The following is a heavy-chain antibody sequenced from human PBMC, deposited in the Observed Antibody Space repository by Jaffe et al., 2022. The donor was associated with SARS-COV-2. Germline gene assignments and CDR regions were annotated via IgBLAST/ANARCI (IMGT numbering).Heavy chain of an antibody. D-gene: IGHD5-18*01. CDR1: GFTFSNTW. CDR3: TTLGYSYAYTLDY. V-gene: IGHV3-15*02. Sequence: EVQLVESGGALVKPGGSLRLSCEASGFTFSNTWMSWVRQAPGKGLEWVGRIKSKTAGGATDYAAPVKGRFTISRDDSKNTLYLQMNSLTTEDTAVYYCTTLGYSYAYTLDYWGQGTLVTVSS. J-gene: IGHJ4*02. CDR2: IKSKTAGGAT.